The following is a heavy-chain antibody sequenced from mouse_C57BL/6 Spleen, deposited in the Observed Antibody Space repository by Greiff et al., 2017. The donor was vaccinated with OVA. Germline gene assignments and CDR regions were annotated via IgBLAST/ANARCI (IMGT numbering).Heavy chain of an antibody. D-gene: IGHD2-4*01. J-gene: IGHJ1*03. CDR1: GYTFTSYW. Sequence: QVQLQQPGAELVQPGASVKMSCKASGYTFTSYWITWVQQRPGQGLEWIGDIYPGSGSTTSNEQFKSKATLTVDTSSSTAYMQLSSLTSEDSAVYYCARLGLQGYFDVWGTGTTVTVSS. CDR3: ARLGLQGYFDV. V-gene: IGHV1-55*01. CDR2: IYPGSGST.